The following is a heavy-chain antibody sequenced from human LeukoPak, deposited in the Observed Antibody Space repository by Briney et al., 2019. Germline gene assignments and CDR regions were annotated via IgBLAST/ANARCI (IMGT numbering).Heavy chain of an antibody. D-gene: IGHD2-15*01. CDR2: ISGSGGRT. J-gene: IGHJ6*02. V-gene: IGHV3-23*01. Sequence: GGSLRLSCAASGFTFSSYAMSWVRQAPGKGLEWVSAISGSGGRTYYADSVKGRFTTSRDNSKNTLYLQMNSLRAEDTAVYYCARLPNYYYGMDVWGQGTTVTVSS. CDR1: GFTFSSYA. CDR3: ARLPNYYYGMDV.